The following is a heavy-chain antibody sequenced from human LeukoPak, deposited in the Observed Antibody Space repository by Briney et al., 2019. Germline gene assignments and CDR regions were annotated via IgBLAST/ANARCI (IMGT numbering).Heavy chain of an antibody. CDR1: GDSVSSNSAA. CDR3: ARDRGYSSSWYKSNWFDP. D-gene: IGHD6-13*01. J-gene: IGHJ5*02. Sequence: SQTLSLTCAISGDSVSSNSAARNWIRQSPSRGLEWLGRTYYRSKWYNDYAVSVKSRITINPDTSKNQFSLQLNSVTPEDTAVYYCARDRGYSSSWYKSNWFDPWGQGTLVTVSS. V-gene: IGHV6-1*01. CDR2: TYYRSKWYN.